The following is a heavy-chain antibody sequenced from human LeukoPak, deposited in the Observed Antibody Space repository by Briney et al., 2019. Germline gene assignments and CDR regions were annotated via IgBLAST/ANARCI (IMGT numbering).Heavy chain of an antibody. V-gene: IGHV4-61*02. J-gene: IGHJ4*02. CDR1: GGSISSSSYY. D-gene: IGHD5-18*01. CDR2: IYTSGST. Sequence: PSQTLSLTCTVSGGSISSSSYYLSWIRQPAGKGLEWIGRIYTSGSTNYNPSLKSRVTISVDTSKNQFSLKLSSVTAADTAVYYCARELDTAMVTYYFDYWGQGTLVTVSS. CDR3: ARELDTAMVTYYFDY.